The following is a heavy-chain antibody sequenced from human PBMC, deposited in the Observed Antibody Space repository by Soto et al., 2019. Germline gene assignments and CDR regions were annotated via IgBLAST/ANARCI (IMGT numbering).Heavy chain of an antibody. J-gene: IGHJ5*01. CDR2: ISFSSSYI. CDR3: ATGTYQTLLDS. CDR1: GFSFGTYA. Sequence: GGSLRLSCAASGFSFGTYAMNWVRQAPGKGLEWVSFISFSSSYIYYADSVRGRFTVSRDNAKNSLYLQLNNLRAEDTAVYYCATGTYQTLLDSWGQGTLVTV. D-gene: IGHD2-2*01. V-gene: IGHV3-21*01.